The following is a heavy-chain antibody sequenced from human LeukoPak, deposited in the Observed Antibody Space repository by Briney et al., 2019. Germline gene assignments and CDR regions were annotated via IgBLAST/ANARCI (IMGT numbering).Heavy chain of an antibody. Sequence: ASVKVSCKASGYTFTGYYMHWVRQAPGQGPEWMGWINPNSGGTNYAQKFQGWVTMTRDTSISTAYMELSRLRSDDTAVYYCARAGINSSSWYVYCYYGMDVWGQGTTVTVSS. CDR2: INPNSGGT. V-gene: IGHV1-2*04. CDR3: ARAGINSSSWYVYCYYGMDV. D-gene: IGHD6-13*01. J-gene: IGHJ6*02. CDR1: GYTFTGYY.